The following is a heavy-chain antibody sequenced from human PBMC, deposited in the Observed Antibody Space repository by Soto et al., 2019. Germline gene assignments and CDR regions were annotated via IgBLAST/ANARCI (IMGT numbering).Heavy chain of an antibody. CDR2: IYYSGSP. CDR3: ARWDYDSLNTHFDY. CDR1: GGSISSSTYY. V-gene: IGHV4-39*01. D-gene: IGHD3-22*01. Sequence: SETLSLTCNVSGGSISSSTYYWGWIRQPPGKGLEWIGSIYYSGSPYYNPSLKSRVTISVDTSKNQFSLKLRSVTAADTAVYYCARWDYDSLNTHFDYWGQGTLVTVSS. J-gene: IGHJ4*02.